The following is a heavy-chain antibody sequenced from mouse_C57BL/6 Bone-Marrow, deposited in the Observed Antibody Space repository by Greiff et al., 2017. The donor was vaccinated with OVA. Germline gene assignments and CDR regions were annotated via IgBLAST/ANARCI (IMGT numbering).Heavy chain of an antibody. V-gene: IGHV8-12*01. CDR3: ARRGSDSTRGYYAIDY. D-gene: IGHD3-3*01. Sequence: QVTLKECGPGILQSSQTLSLTCSFSGFSLNTSNMGVSWIRQPSGKGLEWLAHIYWDDDKHYNPSLKSRLTISKHSSRNQEFLTLTRLDTADTATYYCARRGSDSTRGYYAIDYWGQGTSVTVSS. J-gene: IGHJ4*01. CDR2: IYWDDDK. CDR1: GFSLNTSNMG.